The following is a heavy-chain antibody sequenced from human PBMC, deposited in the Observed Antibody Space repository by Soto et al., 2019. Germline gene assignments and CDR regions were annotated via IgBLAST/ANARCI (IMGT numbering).Heavy chain of an antibody. CDR2: INPNSGGT. Sequence: ASVKVSCKASGYTFTGYYMHWVRQAPGQGLEWMGWINPNSGGTNYAQKFQGRVTMTRDTSISTAYMELSRLRSEDTAVYYCARGYCSGGSCYQFDPWGQGTLVTVSS. CDR3: ARGYCSGGSCYQFDP. D-gene: IGHD2-15*01. CDR1: GYTFTGYY. V-gene: IGHV1-2*02. J-gene: IGHJ5*02.